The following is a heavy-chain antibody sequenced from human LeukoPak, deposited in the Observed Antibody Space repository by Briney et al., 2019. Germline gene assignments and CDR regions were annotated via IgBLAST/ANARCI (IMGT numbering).Heavy chain of an antibody. J-gene: IGHJ4*02. D-gene: IGHD2-2*01. V-gene: IGHV4-39*01. CDR2: IYYSGST. Sequence: KASETLSLTCTVSGGSISSSSYYWGWIRQPPGKGLEWIGSIYYSGSTYYNPSLKSRVTISVDTSKNQFSLKLSSVTAADTAVYYCARLSESLSLQNSVPAAYWGQGTLVTVSS. CDR3: ARLSESLSLQNSVPAAY. CDR1: GGSISSSSYY.